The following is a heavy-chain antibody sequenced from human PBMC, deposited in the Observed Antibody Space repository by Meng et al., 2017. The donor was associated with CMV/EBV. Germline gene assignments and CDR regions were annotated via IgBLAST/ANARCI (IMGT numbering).Heavy chain of an antibody. CDR3: ARGGYSYGFDY. V-gene: IGHV4-34*01. CDR2: INHSGST. CDR1: GGSFSGYY. J-gene: IGHJ4*02. D-gene: IGHD5-18*01. Sequence: SETLSLTCAVYGGSFSGYYWSWIRQPPGKGLEWIGEINHSGSTNYNPSLKSRVTISVDTSKNQFSLKLSSVTAADTAVYYCARGGYSYGFDYWGQGTLVIVSS.